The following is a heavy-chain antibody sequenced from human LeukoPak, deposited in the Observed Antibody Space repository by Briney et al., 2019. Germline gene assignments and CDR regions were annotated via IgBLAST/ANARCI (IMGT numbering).Heavy chain of an antibody. V-gene: IGHV1-69*04. CDR3: ARMYYYDSSGYSDDY. CDR1: GGTFSSYA. D-gene: IGHD3-22*01. CDR2: IIPILGIA. J-gene: IGHJ4*02. Sequence: GASVKVSCKASGGTFSSYAISWVRQAPGQGLEWMGRIIPILGIANYAQKFQGRVTITADKSTSTAYMELSSLRSEDTAVYYCARMYYYDSSGYSDDYWGQGTLVTVSS.